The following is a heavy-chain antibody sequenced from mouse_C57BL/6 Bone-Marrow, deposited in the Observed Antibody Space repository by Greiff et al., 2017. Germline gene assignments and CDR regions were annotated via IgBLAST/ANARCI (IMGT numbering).Heavy chain of an antibody. J-gene: IGHJ2*01. V-gene: IGHV1-82*01. Sequence: LVESGPELVKPGASVKISCKASGYAFSSSWMNWVKQRPGKGLEWIGRIYPGDGDTNYNGKFKGKATLTADKSSSTAYVQLSSLTSEDSAVYFCARSGGSVYFDYWGQGTTLTVSS. CDR3: ARSGGSVYFDY. CDR2: IYPGDGDT. CDR1: GYAFSSSW. D-gene: IGHD1-1*01.